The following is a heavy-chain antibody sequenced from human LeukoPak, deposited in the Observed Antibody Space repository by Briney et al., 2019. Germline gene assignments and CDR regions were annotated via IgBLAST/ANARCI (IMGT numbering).Heavy chain of an antibody. CDR2: ISYDGSNK. J-gene: IGHJ3*02. D-gene: IGHD3-22*01. V-gene: IGHV3-30*03. CDR3: SSYASYDSSGLDAFDI. CDR1: GFTFSSYG. Sequence: PGGSLRLSCAASGFTFSSYGMHWVRQAPGKGLEWVAVISYDGSNKYYADSVKGQFTISRDNSKNTLYLQMNSLRAEDTAVYYCSSYASYDSSGLDAFDIWGQGTMVTVSS.